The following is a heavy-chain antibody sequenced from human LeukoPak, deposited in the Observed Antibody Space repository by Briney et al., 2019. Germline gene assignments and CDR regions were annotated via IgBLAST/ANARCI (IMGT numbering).Heavy chain of an antibody. V-gene: IGHV4-38-2*01. J-gene: IGHJ4*02. CDR1: GYSISSGYY. Sequence: ETLSLTCAVSGYSISSGYYWGWIRPSPGKGLEWIGSIYYSGSTYYNPSLKSRVTISVDTAKNQFSLKLSSVTAADTAVYYCARVATTTNPPQRPFDYWGQGTLVTVSS. D-gene: IGHD5-12*01. CDR2: IYYSGST. CDR3: ARVATTTNPPQRPFDY.